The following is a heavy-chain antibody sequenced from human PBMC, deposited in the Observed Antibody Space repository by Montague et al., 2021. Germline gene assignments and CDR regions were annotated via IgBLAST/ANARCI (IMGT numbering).Heavy chain of an antibody. V-gene: IGHV3-48*02. CDR3: VRDPHSLGF. CDR1: GFTFEDYS. D-gene: IGHD1-26*01. J-gene: IGHJ4*02. Sequence: SLRLSCAASGFTFEDYSMNWVRQTPEKGLEWVAYIHKSGHTTHQADFVEGRFTISRDNAKNSLFLEMNDLRDDDTAIYYCVRDPHSLGFWGQGVLVTVSS. CDR2: IHKSGHTT.